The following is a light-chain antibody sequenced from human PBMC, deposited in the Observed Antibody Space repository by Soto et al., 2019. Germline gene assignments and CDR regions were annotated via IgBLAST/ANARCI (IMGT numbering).Light chain of an antibody. J-gene: IGKJ3*01. Sequence: EIVMTQSPATLSVSPGERATLSCRASQSVSGNLAWYQQKPGQAPRLLIYAASTRATGTPARFSGSGSGTEFTLTIRSLQSEDFAVYYCQQYNNWPPITFGPGTKVDIK. CDR3: QQYNNWPPIT. CDR2: AAS. CDR1: QSVSGN. V-gene: IGKV3-15*01.